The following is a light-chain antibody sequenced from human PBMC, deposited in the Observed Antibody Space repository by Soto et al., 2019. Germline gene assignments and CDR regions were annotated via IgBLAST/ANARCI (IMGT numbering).Light chain of an antibody. Sequence: DIQMTQSPSTLSASVGDRVTITCRASQSISNWLAWYQQKPGKAPKLLIYDASSLESGVPSRFSGSGSGTEFTLTICSLQPNDFATYYCQQYNSYSRTFGQGTKV. V-gene: IGKV1-5*01. CDR2: DAS. CDR1: QSISNW. J-gene: IGKJ1*01. CDR3: QQYNSYSRT.